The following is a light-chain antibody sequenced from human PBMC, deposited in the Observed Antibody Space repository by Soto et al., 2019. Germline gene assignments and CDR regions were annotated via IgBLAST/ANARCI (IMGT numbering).Light chain of an antibody. Sequence: QSMLTQPASVSGSPGQSITISCTGTSSDIGAYNSVSWYQQHPGKAPKLMIYEVSNRPSGVSNRFSASKSGNTASLTISGLQAEDEADYYCSSRTTSNPYVFGTGTKLTVL. CDR1: SSDIGAYNS. V-gene: IGLV2-14*01. CDR2: EVS. CDR3: SSRTTSNPYV. J-gene: IGLJ1*01.